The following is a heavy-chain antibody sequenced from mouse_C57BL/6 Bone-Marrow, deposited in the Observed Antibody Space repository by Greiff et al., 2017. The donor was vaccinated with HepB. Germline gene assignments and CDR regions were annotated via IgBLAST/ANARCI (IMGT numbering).Heavy chain of an antibody. CDR1: GFSLTSYG. CDR2: IWSGGST. V-gene: IGHV2-2*01. D-gene: IGHD2-1*01. Sequence: VQRVESGPGLVQPSQSLSITCTVSGFSLTSYGVHWVRQSPGKGLEWLGVIWSGGSTDYNAAFISRLSISKDNSKSQVFFKMNSLQADDTAIYYCAREIDGNVCYFDYWGQGTTLTVSS. CDR3: AREIDGNVCYFDY. J-gene: IGHJ2*01.